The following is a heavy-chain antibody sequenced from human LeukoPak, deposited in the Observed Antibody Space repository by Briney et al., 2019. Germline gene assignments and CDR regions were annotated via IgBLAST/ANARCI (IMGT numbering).Heavy chain of an antibody. CDR1: GGSISTYY. CDR3: ARDKGRGSGWSTGFS. Sequence: SETLSLTCTVPGGSISTYYWSWIRQPPRKGLGWIGYIYYSGSTNYNPSLKSRVTISVDTSKNQFSLKLTSVTAADTAVYYCARDKGRGSGWSTGFSWGQGTLVTVSS. D-gene: IGHD6-19*01. V-gene: IGHV4-59*01. J-gene: IGHJ5*02. CDR2: IYYSGST.